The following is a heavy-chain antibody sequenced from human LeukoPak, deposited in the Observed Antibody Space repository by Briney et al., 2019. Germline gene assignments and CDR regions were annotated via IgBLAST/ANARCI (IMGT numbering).Heavy chain of an antibody. CDR3: ARGPHDDATGYSFS. CDR1: GFIFSTYG. CDR2: ISSNSRTT. D-gene: IGHD3-9*01. Sequence: PGGSLRLSCEASGFIFSTYGMAWVRQAPGKGLEWISYISSNSRTTAYAGSVRGRFTISRDNAKNSLSLQINRLRADDTGVYYCARGPHDDATGYSFSWGQGTQVTVSS. V-gene: IGHV3-48*01. J-gene: IGHJ5*02.